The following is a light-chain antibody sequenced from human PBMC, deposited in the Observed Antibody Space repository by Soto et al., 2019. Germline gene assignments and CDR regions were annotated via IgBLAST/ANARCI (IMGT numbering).Light chain of an antibody. V-gene: IGKV3-11*01. J-gene: IGKJ4*01. CDR2: DAS. Sequence: EIVLTQSPATLSLSPGERATLSCRASQSVSSYLAWYQQKPGQAPRVLIYDASNRATGIPARFSGSGSGTDFTLTISSLEPEDFAVYYCQQRSKWLTFGGGTKVEIK. CDR1: QSVSSY. CDR3: QQRSKWLT.